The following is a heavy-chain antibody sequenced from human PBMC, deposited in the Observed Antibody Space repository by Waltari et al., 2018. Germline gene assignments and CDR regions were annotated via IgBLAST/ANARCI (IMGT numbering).Heavy chain of an antibody. Sequence: EVQLVESGGGLVQPGGSLRLSCAASGFTFSSYWMHWVRQAPGKGLVWVSRIKSDGSSTSYADSVKGRFTISRDNAKNTLYLQMNSLRAEDTAVYYCARPHIAAAARMGGDDAFDIWGQGTMVTVSS. CDR1: GFTFSSYW. CDR2: IKSDGSST. J-gene: IGHJ3*02. D-gene: IGHD6-13*01. V-gene: IGHV3-74*01. CDR3: ARPHIAAAARMGGDDAFDI.